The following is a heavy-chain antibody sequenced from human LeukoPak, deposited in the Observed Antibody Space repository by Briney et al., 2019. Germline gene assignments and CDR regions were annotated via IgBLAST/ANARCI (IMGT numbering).Heavy chain of an antibody. V-gene: IGHV3-48*03. CDR2: ISSSGSTI. CDR3: ARAPYSSGWYGFDY. D-gene: IGHD6-19*01. J-gene: IGHJ4*02. CDR1: GFTFSSYE. Sequence: PGGSLRLSCAASGFTFSSYEMNWVRQAPGKGLEWVSYISSSGSTIYYADSVKGRFTISRDNAKNSLYLQMNSLRAEDTAVYYCARAPYSSGWYGFDYWGQGTLVTASS.